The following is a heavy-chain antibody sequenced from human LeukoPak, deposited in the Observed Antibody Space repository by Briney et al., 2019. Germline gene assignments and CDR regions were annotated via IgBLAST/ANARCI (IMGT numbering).Heavy chain of an antibody. CDR3: ARGPHSSGWYSFDY. D-gene: IGHD6-19*01. CDR1: GGSISSYY. V-gene: IGHV4-4*07. CDR2: IYTSGST. Sequence: PSETLSLTCTVSGGSISSYYWSWIRQPAGKGLEWIGRIYTSGSTTYDPSLKSRVTLSVDTSKNQFSLKVTSVTAADTAVYYCARGPHSSGWYSFDYWGQGTLVTVSS. J-gene: IGHJ4*02.